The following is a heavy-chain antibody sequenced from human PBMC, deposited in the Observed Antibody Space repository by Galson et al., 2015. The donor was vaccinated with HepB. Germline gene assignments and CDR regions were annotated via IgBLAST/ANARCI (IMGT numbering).Heavy chain of an antibody. D-gene: IGHD5-24*01. CDR1: EFAVSSSA. Sequence: SLRLSGAGLEFAVSSSARNWVRQAPGKGLEGVAGVTRQSTMYYAAPVKGRFSISRDNSNNQIHLQMNTLRADDTAVYYCASDHPSDGWPFFDKWGQWTLVTVSS. V-gene: IGHV3-21*04. J-gene: IGHJ4*02. CDR3: ASDHPSDGWPFFDK. CDR2: VTRQSTM.